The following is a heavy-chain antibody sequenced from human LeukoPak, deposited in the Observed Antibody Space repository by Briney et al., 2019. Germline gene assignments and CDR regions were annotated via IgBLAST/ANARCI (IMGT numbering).Heavy chain of an antibody. V-gene: IGHV4-39*01. Sequence: PSETLSLTCTVSGGSISSSSYYWGWIRQPPGKGLEWIGSIYYSGRTYYNPSLKSRATISVDTSKNQFSLKLSSVTAADTAVYYCVWGFDYWGQGTLVTVSS. D-gene: IGHD1-26*01. J-gene: IGHJ4*02. CDR2: IYYSGRT. CDR1: GGSISSSSYY. CDR3: VWGFDY.